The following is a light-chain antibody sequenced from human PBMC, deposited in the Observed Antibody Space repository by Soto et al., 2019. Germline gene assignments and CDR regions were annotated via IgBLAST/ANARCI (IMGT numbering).Light chain of an antibody. J-gene: IGKJ2*01. CDR2: GAS. Sequence: EIVLMQSPGTLSLSPGKRATLSCRASQSVSSSYLAWYQQKPGQAPRLLIYGASSRATGIPDRFSGSGSGTDFTLTISRLEPEDFAVYYCQQYGSSGYTFGQGTKLEIK. CDR3: QQYGSSGYT. V-gene: IGKV3-20*01. CDR1: QSVSSSY.